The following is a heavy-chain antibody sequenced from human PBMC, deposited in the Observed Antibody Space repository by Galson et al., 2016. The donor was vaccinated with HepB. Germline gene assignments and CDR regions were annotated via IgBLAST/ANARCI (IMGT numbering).Heavy chain of an antibody. D-gene: IGHD2-2*01. CDR3: TTGYCSTTSCSSLDY. CDR2: IKSKLDGETT. CDR1: GYIFNNAW. J-gene: IGHJ4*02. V-gene: IGHV3-15*01. Sequence: SLRLSCAASGYIFNNAWMTWVRQSPGKGLEWVGRIKSKLDGETTDYAAPVKGRFIISRDDSTDTLFLQMNSLKPEDTAVYYCTTGYCSTTSCSSLDYWGLGTLVTVSS.